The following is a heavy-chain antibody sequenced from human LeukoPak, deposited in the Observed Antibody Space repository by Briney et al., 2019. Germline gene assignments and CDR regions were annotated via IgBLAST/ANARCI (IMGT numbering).Heavy chain of an antibody. V-gene: IGHV4-59*08. CDR3: ARAQYSSSPLYYGMDV. D-gene: IGHD6-13*01. Sequence: SETLFLTCTVSGGSISTYYWSWIRQPPGKGLEWIGYLYYSGSTNYNPSLKSRVTILVDTSKNQFSLKLSSVTAADTALYYCARAQYSSSPLYYGMDVWGQGTTVTVSS. CDR2: LYYSGST. CDR1: GGSISTYY. J-gene: IGHJ6*02.